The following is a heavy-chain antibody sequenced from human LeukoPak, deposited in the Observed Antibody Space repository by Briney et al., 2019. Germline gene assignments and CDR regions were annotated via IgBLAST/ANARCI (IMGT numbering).Heavy chain of an antibody. V-gene: IGHV1-69*05. J-gene: IGHJ4*02. CDR2: IIPIFGTA. Sequence: GASVKVSCKASGGTFSSYAISWVRQAPGQGLEWMGGIIPIFGTANYAQKFQGRVTITTDESTSTAYMELSSLRSEDTAVYYCAREVRGYCSGGSCVYFDYWGQGTLVTVSS. D-gene: IGHD2-15*01. CDR1: GGTFSSYA. CDR3: AREVRGYCSGGSCVYFDY.